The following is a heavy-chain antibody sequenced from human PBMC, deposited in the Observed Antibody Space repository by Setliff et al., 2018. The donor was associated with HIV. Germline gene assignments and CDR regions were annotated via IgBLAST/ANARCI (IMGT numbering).Heavy chain of an antibody. D-gene: IGHD3-16*01. Sequence: SETLSLTCTVFGGSINSDSYYWTWIRRPAGKGLEWIGHIHTSGSTNYNPSLKSRATISMGWPENDFSLRLTSVTASDTAVYYCAQNFGWALGNWGPGTLVTVSS. CDR1: GGSINSDSYY. CDR2: IHTSGST. J-gene: IGHJ4*02. CDR3: AQNFGWALGN. V-gene: IGHV4-61*09.